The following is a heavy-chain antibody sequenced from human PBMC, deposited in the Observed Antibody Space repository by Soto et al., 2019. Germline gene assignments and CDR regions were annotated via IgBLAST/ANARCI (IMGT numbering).Heavy chain of an antibody. J-gene: IGHJ4*02. CDR1: GGSISNLY. Sequence: PSATLSLNCTFSGGSISNLYCSWIRQLPGKGLEWIGYISYSGNTNYNPSLKSRVSISVDTSKNQLSLNLTSVTAADTAVYYCARAPMVLSRSYFDSWGQGNPVTVSS. D-gene: IGHD2-8*01. V-gene: IGHV4-59*11. CDR2: ISYSGNT. CDR3: ARAPMVLSRSYFDS.